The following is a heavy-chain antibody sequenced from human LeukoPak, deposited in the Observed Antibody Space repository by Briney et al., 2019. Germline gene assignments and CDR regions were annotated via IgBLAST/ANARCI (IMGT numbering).Heavy chain of an antibody. Sequence: GGSLRLSCAASGFTFSSYGMHWVRQAPGKGLEWVAVIWYDGSNKYYADSVKGRFTISRDNSKNTQYLQMNSLRAEDTAVYYCAKDYGGYMDVWGKGTTVTVSS. J-gene: IGHJ6*03. CDR1: GFTFSSYG. CDR3: AKDYGGYMDV. D-gene: IGHD4-23*01. V-gene: IGHV3-33*06. CDR2: IWYDGSNK.